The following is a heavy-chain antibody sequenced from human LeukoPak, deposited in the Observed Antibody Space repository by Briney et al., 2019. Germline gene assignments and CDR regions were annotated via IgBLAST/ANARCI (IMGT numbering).Heavy chain of an antibody. V-gene: IGHV1-18*01. CDR2: ISTYNDNT. CDR1: GYTFTSYG. CDR3: ATTVTTSPSSFYYGMDV. Sequence: ASVKVSCKASGYTFTSYGISWVRQAPGQGLEWVGWISTYNDNTNYAQKLQGRVTMTTDTSTSTAYMELRSLGSDDTAVYYSATTVTTSPSSFYYGMDVWGRGTTVTVSS. D-gene: IGHD4-11*01. J-gene: IGHJ6*02.